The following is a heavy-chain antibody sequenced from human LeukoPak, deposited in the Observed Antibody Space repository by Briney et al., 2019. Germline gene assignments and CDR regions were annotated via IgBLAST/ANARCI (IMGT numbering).Heavy chain of an antibody. V-gene: IGHV4-39*01. CDR3: ARQGIAAAGTAPDY. Sequence: SETLSLTCTVSGGSISSSSYYWGWIRQPPGKGLEWIGSIYYSGSTYYNPSLKSRVTISVDTSKNQFSLKLSSVTAADTAVYYCARQGIAAAGTAPDYWGQGTLVTVSS. CDR2: IYYSGST. CDR1: GGSISSSSYY. D-gene: IGHD6-13*01. J-gene: IGHJ4*02.